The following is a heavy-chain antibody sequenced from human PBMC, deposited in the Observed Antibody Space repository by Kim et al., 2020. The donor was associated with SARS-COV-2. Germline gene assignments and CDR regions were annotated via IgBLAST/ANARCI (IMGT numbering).Heavy chain of an antibody. D-gene: IGHD5-18*01. J-gene: IGHJ4*02. CDR3: AKDFPGGYSYGYFYY. Sequence: ESGKGRFTIPRDNSKNTLYLQMNSRRAEDTAVYYCAKDFPGGYSYGYFYYWGQGTLVTVSS. V-gene: IGHV3-23*01.